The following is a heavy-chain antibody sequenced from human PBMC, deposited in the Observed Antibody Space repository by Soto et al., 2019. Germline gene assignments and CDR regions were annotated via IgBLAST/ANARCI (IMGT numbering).Heavy chain of an antibody. CDR2: IIPIVGTA. Sequence: QVQLVQSGAEGKKPGSSVKVSCKASGGTFSTYDINWVRQAPGQGLEWMGVIIPIVGTANYAQKFQDRLTITADEFTNTSHMELSSLRSEDTAVYYCARVGAYDYESTGYSAAFDIWGQGTMVTVSS. V-gene: IGHV1-69*01. CDR1: GGTFSTYD. CDR3: ARVGAYDYESTGYSAAFDI. D-gene: IGHD3-22*01. J-gene: IGHJ3*02.